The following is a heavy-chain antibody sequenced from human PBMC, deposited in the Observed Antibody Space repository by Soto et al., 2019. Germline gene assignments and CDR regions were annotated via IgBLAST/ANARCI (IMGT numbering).Heavy chain of an antibody. CDR3: AKDRGTVVVPAAINWFDP. V-gene: IGHV3-30*18. CDR1: GFTFSSYG. D-gene: IGHD2-2*01. CDR2: ISYDGSNK. Sequence: PGGSLRLSCAASGFTFSSYGMHWVRQAPGKGLEWVAVISYDGSNKYYADSVKGRFTISRDNSKNTLYLQMNSLRAEDTAVYYCAKDRGTVVVPAAINWFDPWGQGTLVTVSS. J-gene: IGHJ5*02.